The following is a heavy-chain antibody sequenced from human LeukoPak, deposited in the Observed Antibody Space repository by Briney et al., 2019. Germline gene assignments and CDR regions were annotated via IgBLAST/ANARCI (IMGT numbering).Heavy chain of an antibody. V-gene: IGHV3-21*01. CDR3: ARGTREAYYFDY. J-gene: IGHJ4*02. Sequence: GGSLRLSCAASGFTFSSYSMTWVRQAPGKGLEWVSSISSSRSYIYYADSVKGRFTISRDNAKNSLYLQMNSLRAEDTAVYYCARGTREAYYFDYWGQGTLVTVSS. CDR2: ISSSRSYI. CDR1: GFTFSSYS.